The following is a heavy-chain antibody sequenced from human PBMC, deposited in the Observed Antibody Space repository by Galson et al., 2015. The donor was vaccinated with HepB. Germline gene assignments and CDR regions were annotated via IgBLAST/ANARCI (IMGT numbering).Heavy chain of an antibody. CDR1: GFTFSYYS. CDR3: ARENEYYFDY. Sequence: SLRLSCAASGFTFSYYSMNWVRQAPGKGLEWVSYISSSSSTMYYADSVKGRFTISRDNAKNSLYLRMNSLGAEDTAVYFCARENEYYFDYWGQGTLVTVSS. V-gene: IGHV3-48*01. D-gene: IGHD1-1*01. J-gene: IGHJ4*02. CDR2: ISSSSSTM.